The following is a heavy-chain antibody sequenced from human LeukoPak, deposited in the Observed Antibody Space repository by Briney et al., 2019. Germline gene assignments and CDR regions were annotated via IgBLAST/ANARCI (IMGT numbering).Heavy chain of an antibody. Sequence: GGSLRLSCAASGFTFSSYTMNWVRQAPGKGLEWVAAISSSSRDIFYADSVKGRFSISRDNTQNSLSLRMNSLRAEDTAVYYCARGLGDSSGSYIFDYWGQGTLVTVSS. V-gene: IGHV3-21*01. CDR1: GFTFSSYT. CDR2: ISSSSRDI. CDR3: ARGLGDSSGSYIFDY. D-gene: IGHD3-22*01. J-gene: IGHJ4*02.